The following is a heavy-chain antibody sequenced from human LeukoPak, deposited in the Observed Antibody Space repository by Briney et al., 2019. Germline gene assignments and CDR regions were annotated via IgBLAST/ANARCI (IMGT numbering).Heavy chain of an antibody. D-gene: IGHD3-22*01. V-gene: IGHV4-59*01. J-gene: IGHJ2*01. Sequence: SETLSLPCTVSGGSISSYYWSWIRQPPGQGLEWIGYIYYSGSTNSNPSLKSRVTISVDTSKNQFSLKLRSVTAADTAVYYCARGEYDSSGYWDWYFDLWGRGTLVTVSS. CDR1: GGSISSYY. CDR2: IYYSGST. CDR3: ARGEYDSSGYWDWYFDL.